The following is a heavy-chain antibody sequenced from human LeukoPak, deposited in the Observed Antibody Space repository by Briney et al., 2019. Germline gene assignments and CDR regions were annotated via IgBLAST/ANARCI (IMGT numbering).Heavy chain of an antibody. J-gene: IGHJ4*02. CDR1: GFTFSDYY. Sequence: PGGSLRLSCAASGFTFSDYYMSWIRQAPGKGLEWVSYISSSGSTIYYADSVKGRFTISRDNAKNSLYLQMNSLRAEDTAVYYCAKIVGATRRYFDYWGQGTLVTVSS. CDR2: ISSSGSTI. D-gene: IGHD1-26*01. CDR3: AKIVGATRRYFDY. V-gene: IGHV3-11*01.